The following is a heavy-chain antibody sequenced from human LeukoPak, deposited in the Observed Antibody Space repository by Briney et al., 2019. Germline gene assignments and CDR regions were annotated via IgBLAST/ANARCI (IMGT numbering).Heavy chain of an antibody. CDR3: AYTNNLKY. CDR2: INSDGSST. CDR1: GFTFSNYW. Sequence: PGGALRLSCSASGFTFSNYWMGWVRQAPGKGLVWVSRINSDGSSTTYADSVKGRFTISRDDAKNSLSLQMNSVRAEDTAVYYCAYTNNLKYWGQGTLVTVSS. V-gene: IGHV3-74*01. D-gene: IGHD3-16*01. J-gene: IGHJ4*02.